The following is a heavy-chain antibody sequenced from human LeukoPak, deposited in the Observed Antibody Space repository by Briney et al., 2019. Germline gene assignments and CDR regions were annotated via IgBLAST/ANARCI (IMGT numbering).Heavy chain of an antibody. V-gene: IGHV3-53*04. Sequence: GGSLRLSCAASGFTVSSNYMSWVRQAPGKGLEWVSVIYSGGSTYYADSVKGRFTISRHNSKNTLYLQMNSLRAEDTAVDYCARGLITMVRGVIYYYYGMDVWGQGTTVTGSS. CDR1: GFTVSSNY. CDR3: ARGLITMVRGVIYYYYGMDV. D-gene: IGHD3-10*01. J-gene: IGHJ6*01. CDR2: IYSGGST.